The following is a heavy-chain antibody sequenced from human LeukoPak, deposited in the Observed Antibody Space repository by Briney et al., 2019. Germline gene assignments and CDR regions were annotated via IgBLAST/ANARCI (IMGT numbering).Heavy chain of an antibody. V-gene: IGHV3-23*01. Sequence: PGGSLRLSCAASGSTFSSYAMSWVRQAPAKGLEWVSAISGSGGSTYYADSVKGRFTISRDNSKNTLYLQMNSLRAEDTVVYSCAKCSSSYGVSFYFDYWGQGTLVTVSS. CDR1: GSTFSSYA. D-gene: IGHD6-6*01. J-gene: IGHJ4*02. CDR3: AKCSSSYGVSFYFDY. CDR2: ISGSGGST.